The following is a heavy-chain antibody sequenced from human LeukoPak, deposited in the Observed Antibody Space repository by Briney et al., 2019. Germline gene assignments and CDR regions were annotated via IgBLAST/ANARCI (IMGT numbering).Heavy chain of an antibody. CDR2: IRYDGSNK. D-gene: IGHD2-15*01. V-gene: IGHV3-30*02. J-gene: IGHJ6*03. CDR1: AFSFSSYA. Sequence: GASMTLSCAAAAFSFSSYAMHWVRPTPGKGLEWVAFIRYDGSNKYYADSVKGRFTISRDKSKNTLYLQMSSLRAEDTAVYYCAKDSLLGYYCYYMDVWGKGTTVTISS. CDR3: AKDSLLGYYCYYMDV.